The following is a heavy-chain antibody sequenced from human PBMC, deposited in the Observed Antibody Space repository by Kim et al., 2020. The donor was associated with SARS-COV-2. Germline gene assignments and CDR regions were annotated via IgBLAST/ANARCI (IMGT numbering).Heavy chain of an antibody. Sequence: GGSLRLSCAASGFTFSSYAMSWVRQAPGKGLEWVSAISGSGGSTYYADSVKGRFTIPRDNSKNTLYLQMNSLRAEDTAVYYCAKRGHPSWGSSEDVWGQGTTVTVSS. J-gene: IGHJ6*02. D-gene: IGHD6-6*01. CDR1: GFTFSSYA. CDR2: ISGSGGST. V-gene: IGHV3-23*01. CDR3: AKRGHPSWGSSEDV.